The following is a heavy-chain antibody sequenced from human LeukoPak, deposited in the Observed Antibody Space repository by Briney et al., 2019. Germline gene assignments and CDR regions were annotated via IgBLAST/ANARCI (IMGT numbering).Heavy chain of an antibody. V-gene: IGHV3-9*01. CDR2: ISWKSGSI. CDR1: GFTFDDYA. J-gene: IGHJ4*02. Sequence: PGVSLRLSCAASGFTFDDYAMHWVRQAPGKGLEWVSGISWKSGSIGYADSVKGRFTISRDNAKTSVYLQMNSLRADDKALYYCAKDLAAAYGGVDYWGPGTLVTVSS. D-gene: IGHD6-13*01. CDR3: AKDLAAAYGGVDY.